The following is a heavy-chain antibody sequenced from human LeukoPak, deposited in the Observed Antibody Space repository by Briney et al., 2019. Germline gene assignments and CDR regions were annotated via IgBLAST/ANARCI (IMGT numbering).Heavy chain of an antibody. Sequence: SGGSLRLSCAASGFTFSNAWMSWVRQAPGKGLEWVGRIKSKTDGGTTDYAAPVKGRFTISRDDSKNTLYLQMNSLKTEDTAVYYCTWFGEITGVDVCGKGTTVTVSS. CDR3: TWFGEITGVDV. CDR1: GFTFSNAW. J-gene: IGHJ6*04. V-gene: IGHV3-15*01. CDR2: IKSKTDGGTT. D-gene: IGHD3-10*01.